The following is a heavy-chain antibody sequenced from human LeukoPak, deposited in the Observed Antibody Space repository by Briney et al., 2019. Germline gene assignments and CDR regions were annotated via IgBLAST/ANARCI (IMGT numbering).Heavy chain of an antibody. CDR3: ARGYCSGGTCYLVENWLDP. V-gene: IGHV1-2*06. CDR1: GYTLTAYY. Sequence: ASVKVSCKASGYTLTAYYIYWVRQAPGQGLEWMGRINPNSGGTDYAQNFQGRVTMTRDTSISTAYLELSRMRSDDTAVYYCARGYCSGGTCYLVENWLDPWGQGTLVTVSS. CDR2: INPNSGGT. J-gene: IGHJ5*02. D-gene: IGHD2-15*01.